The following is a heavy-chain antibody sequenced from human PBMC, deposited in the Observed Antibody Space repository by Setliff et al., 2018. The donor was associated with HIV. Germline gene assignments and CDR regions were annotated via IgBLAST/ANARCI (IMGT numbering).Heavy chain of an antibody. CDR1: GFTFNNYA. V-gene: IGHV3-33*08. CDR2: IWYDGTNK. J-gene: IGHJ5*02. Sequence: PGGSLRLSCAASGFTFNNYAIHWVRQAPGKGLEWVAIIWYDGTNKNYADSVKGRFTMSRDNAKNLVYLEMNSLRAEDTALYHCTRDYRTSNWFDPWGHGTLVTVSS. CDR3: TRDYRTSNWFDP. D-gene: IGHD3-16*02.